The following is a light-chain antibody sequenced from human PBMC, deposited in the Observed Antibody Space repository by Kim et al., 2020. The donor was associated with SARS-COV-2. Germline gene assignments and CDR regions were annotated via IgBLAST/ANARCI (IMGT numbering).Light chain of an antibody. Sequence: ETELTQSPATLSSSPGERANLSCRASQHISSNKLAWYQQLRGQPPKLVIYRASPRPTGIPARFSGSGSGTEFALTISRLQPEDFAVYYCQQYNNSPRTFGQGTKVDIK. CDR2: RAS. V-gene: IGKV3D-7*01. J-gene: IGKJ1*01. CDR3: QQYNNSPRT. CDR1: QHISSNK.